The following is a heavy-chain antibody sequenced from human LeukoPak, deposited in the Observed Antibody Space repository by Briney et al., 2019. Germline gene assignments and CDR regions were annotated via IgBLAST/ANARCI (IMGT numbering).Heavy chain of an antibody. CDR2: ISDSGDST. CDR3: AKDGFLAATVTD. Sequence: PGGSLRLSCAASGFTVSSNYMSWVRQAPGKGLEWVSSISDSGDSTYYADSVKGRFTISRDNSKDTLYLLMNSLRAEDTAAYYCAKDGFLAATVTDWGQGTLVTVSS. V-gene: IGHV3-53*01. J-gene: IGHJ4*02. CDR1: GFTVSSNY. D-gene: IGHD4-17*01.